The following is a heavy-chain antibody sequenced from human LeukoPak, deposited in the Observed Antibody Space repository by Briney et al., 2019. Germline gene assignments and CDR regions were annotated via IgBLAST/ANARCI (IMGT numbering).Heavy chain of an antibody. CDR1: GGTFTSYA. J-gene: IGHJ5*02. Sequence: SVKVSCKTSGGTFTSYAITWVRQAPGQGLEWMGKIIPISGTTNYAQKFQGRVTFTADESTSTAYMELSSLRSEDAALYYCARKLRLGGNWFDPWGQGTLVTVSP. CDR3: ARKLRLGGNWFDP. V-gene: IGHV1-69*15. D-gene: IGHD1-26*01. CDR2: IIPISGTT.